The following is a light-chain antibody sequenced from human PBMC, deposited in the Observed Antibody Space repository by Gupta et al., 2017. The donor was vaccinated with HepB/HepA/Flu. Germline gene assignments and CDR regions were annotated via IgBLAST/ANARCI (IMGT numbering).Light chain of an antibody. V-gene: IGKV3-20*01. J-gene: IGKJ2*01. CDR1: QSVSGNY. CDR3: QQYCPAPPYT. CDR2: GAS. Sequence: DIVLTQSPGTLSLSPGERATLSCRASQSVSGNYLAWYQQQSGQAPRLLIYGASTRATGGPAKMSGSGSATDVILTITRMEPEDFAVYYCQQYCPAPPYTFGQGTKLEIK.